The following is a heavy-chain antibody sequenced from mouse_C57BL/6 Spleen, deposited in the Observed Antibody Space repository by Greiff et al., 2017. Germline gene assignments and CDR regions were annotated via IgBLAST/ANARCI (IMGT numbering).Heavy chain of an antibody. J-gene: IGHJ3*01. V-gene: IGHV3-1*01. CDR2: ISYSGST. CDR1: GYSITSGYD. CDR3: ARGDYDPWFAY. D-gene: IGHD2-4*01. Sequence: ESGPGMVKPSQSLSLTCTVTGYSITSGYDWHWIRHFPGNKLEWMGYISYSGSTNYNPSLKSRISITHDTSKNHFFLKLNSVTTEDTATYYCARGDYDPWFAYWGQGTLVTVS.